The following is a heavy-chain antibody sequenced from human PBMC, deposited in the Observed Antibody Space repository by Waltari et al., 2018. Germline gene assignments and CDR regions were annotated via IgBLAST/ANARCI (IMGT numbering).Heavy chain of an antibody. Sequence: EVQLVESGGGLVKPGGSLRLSCAASGFTFSSYSMNWVRQAPGQGLEWVSSISSSSSYIYYADSVKGRFTISRDNAKNSLYLQMNSLRAEDTAVYYCAREVGIAAAGTGGNWFDPWGQGTLVTVSS. CDR3: AREVGIAAAGTGGNWFDP. CDR1: GFTFSSYS. V-gene: IGHV3-21*01. D-gene: IGHD6-13*01. CDR2: ISSSSSYI. J-gene: IGHJ5*02.